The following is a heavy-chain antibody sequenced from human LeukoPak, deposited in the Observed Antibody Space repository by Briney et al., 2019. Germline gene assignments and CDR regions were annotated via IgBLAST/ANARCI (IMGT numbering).Heavy chain of an antibody. D-gene: IGHD4-17*01. Sequence: SETLSPTCTVSGGSITTYSWSWIRQPPGKGLEWIGYVYYTGSTNYNPSLESRVIISVDTSKQFSLRLSFVTAEDTAVYYCARRGHGDYADYWGQGRLVTVSS. CDR3: ARRGHGDYADY. CDR2: VYYTGST. J-gene: IGHJ4*02. V-gene: IGHV4-59*01. CDR1: GGSITTYS.